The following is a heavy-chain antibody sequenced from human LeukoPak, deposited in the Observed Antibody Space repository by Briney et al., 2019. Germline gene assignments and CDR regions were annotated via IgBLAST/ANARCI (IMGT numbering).Heavy chain of an antibody. J-gene: IGHJ5*02. D-gene: IGHD6-6*01. V-gene: IGHV3-30*02. CDR2: IRYDGSNK. CDR3: ATDWSIAAGSAPHNLFDP. Sequence: GGSLRLSCAASGFTFSSYGMHWVRQAPGKGLEWVAFIRYDGSNKYYADSVKGRFTISRDNSKNTLYLQMNSLRAEDTAVYYCATDWSIAAGSAPHNLFDPWGQGTLVTVSS. CDR1: GFTFSSYG.